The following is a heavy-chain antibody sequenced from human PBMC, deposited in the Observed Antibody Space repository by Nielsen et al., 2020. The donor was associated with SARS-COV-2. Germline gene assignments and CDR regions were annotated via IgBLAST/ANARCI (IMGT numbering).Heavy chain of an antibody. Sequence: ASVKVSCKASGYTFTSYGISWVRQAPGQGLEWMGWISAYNGNTNYAQKLQGRVTMTTDTSTSTAYMELRSLRSDDTAVYYCARDRAGYSGYDWNYYYYYYMDVWGKGTTVTVSS. CDR1: GYTFTSYG. CDR2: ISAYNGNT. CDR3: ARDRAGYSGYDWNYYYYYYMDV. J-gene: IGHJ6*03. D-gene: IGHD5-12*01. V-gene: IGHV1-18*04.